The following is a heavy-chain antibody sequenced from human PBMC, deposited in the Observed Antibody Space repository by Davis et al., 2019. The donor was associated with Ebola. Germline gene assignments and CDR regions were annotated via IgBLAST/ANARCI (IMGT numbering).Heavy chain of an antibody. Sequence: MPSETLSLTCTVSGGSISSSSSYWGWIRQPPGKGLEWIGSIYYSGSTYYNPSLKSRVTISVDTSKNQFSLKLSSVTAADTAVYYCARQVTGDPGGFDYWGQGTLVTVSS. CDR2: IYYSGST. J-gene: IGHJ4*02. V-gene: IGHV4-39*01. CDR3: ARQVTGDPGGFDY. D-gene: IGHD7-27*01. CDR1: GGSISSSSSY.